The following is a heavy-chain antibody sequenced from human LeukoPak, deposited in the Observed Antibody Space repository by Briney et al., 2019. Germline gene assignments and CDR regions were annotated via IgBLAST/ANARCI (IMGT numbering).Heavy chain of an antibody. D-gene: IGHD6-13*01. CDR3: ASLFRFIAAARSNGAFDI. J-gene: IGHJ3*02. Sequence: PSETLSLTCTVSGDSISSSSYYWGWIRQPPGKGLEWIGIIYYTGSTYYSPSLKSRVTISVDTSKNQFSLKLSSVTAADTAVYYCASLFRFIAAARSNGAFDIWGQGTMVTVSS. V-gene: IGHV4-39*07. CDR1: GDSISSSSYY. CDR2: IYYTGST.